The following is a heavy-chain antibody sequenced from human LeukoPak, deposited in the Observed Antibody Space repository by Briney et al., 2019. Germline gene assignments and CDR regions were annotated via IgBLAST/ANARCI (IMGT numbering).Heavy chain of an antibody. J-gene: IGHJ4*02. CDR2: IYYSGST. Sequence: SETLSLTCTVSGGSISSYYWSWIRQPPGKGLEWIGYIYYSGSTNYNPSLKSRVTISVDTSKNQFSLKLSSVTAADTAVYYCARHPTYYDDSSGLPWGQGTLVTVSS. CDR1: GGSISSYY. CDR3: ARHPTYYDDSSGLP. D-gene: IGHD3-22*01. V-gene: IGHV4-59*08.